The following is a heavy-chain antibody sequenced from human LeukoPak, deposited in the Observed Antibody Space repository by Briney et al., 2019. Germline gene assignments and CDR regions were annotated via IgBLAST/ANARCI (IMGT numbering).Heavy chain of an antibody. D-gene: IGHD6-13*01. Sequence: GGSLRLSCAASGFTFSNYEMNWVRQAPGKGLEWVSYISSSGSTIYYADSVKGRFTISRDNAKNSLYLQMNSLRAEETAVYYCARGSVVAAARNSPLDYWGQGTLVTVSS. CDR1: GFTFSNYE. J-gene: IGHJ4*02. V-gene: IGHV3-48*03. CDR3: ARGSVVAAARNSPLDY. CDR2: ISSSGSTI.